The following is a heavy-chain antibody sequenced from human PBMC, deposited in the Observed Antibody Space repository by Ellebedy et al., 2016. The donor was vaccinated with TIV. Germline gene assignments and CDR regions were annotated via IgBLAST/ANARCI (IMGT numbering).Heavy chain of an antibody. CDR3: ARAPYGMDV. CDR1: GFTFSSYG. CDR2: IWYDGSNK. Sequence: GGSLRLXXAASGFTFSSYGMHWVRQAPGKGLEWVAVIWYDGSNKYYADSVKGRFTISRDNSKNTLYLQMNSLRAEDTAVYYCARAPYGMDVWGQGTTVTVSS. V-gene: IGHV3-33*01. J-gene: IGHJ6*02.